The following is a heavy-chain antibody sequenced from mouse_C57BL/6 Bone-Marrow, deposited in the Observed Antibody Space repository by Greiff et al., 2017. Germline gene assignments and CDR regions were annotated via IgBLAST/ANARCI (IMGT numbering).Heavy chain of an antibody. CDR3: ARDSDYAFDY. Sequence: EVKVVESGGGLVKPGGSLKLSCAASGFTFSSYAMSWVRQTPEKRLEWVATISDGGSYTYYPDNVKGRFTISRDNAKNNLYLQMSHLKSEDTAMYYCARDSDYAFDYWGQGTTLTVSS. CDR1: GFTFSSYA. D-gene: IGHD2-4*01. V-gene: IGHV5-4*01. J-gene: IGHJ2*01. CDR2: ISDGGSYT.